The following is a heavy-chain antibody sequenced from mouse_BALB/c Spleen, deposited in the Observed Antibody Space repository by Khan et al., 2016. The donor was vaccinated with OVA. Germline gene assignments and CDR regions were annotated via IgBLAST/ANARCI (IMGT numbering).Heavy chain of an antibody. V-gene: IGHV1-26*01. J-gene: IGHJ3*01. Sequence: VQLKQSGPDLVKPGASVKLSCKASGYSFTLYYMRWVKQSPGKSLEWIGRVNPNTGNINYNQEFKGKATLTVDKSSNTAYLQLRSLTSEDSAVYFCDRGDGFFAYWGQGTLVTVSA. CDR3: DRGDGFFAY. CDR2: VNPNTGNI. D-gene: IGHD3-3*01. CDR1: GYSFTLYY.